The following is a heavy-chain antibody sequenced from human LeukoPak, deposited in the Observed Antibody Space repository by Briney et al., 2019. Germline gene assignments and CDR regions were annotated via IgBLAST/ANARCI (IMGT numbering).Heavy chain of an antibody. CDR2: IYYSGST. CDR1: GYSVSSGFY. CDR3: ARANYYDSSGYSRGAFDI. V-gene: IGHV4-38-2*02. Sequence: PSETLSLTCSVSGYSVSSGFYWGWIRRPPGKGLEWIGSIYYSGSTYYNPSLKSRVTISVDTSKNQFSLKLSSVTAADTAVYYCARANYYDSSGYSRGAFDIWGQGTMVTVSS. D-gene: IGHD3-22*01. J-gene: IGHJ3*02.